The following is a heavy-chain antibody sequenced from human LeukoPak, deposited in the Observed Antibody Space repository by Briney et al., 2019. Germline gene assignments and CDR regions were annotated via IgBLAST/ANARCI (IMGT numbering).Heavy chain of an antibody. CDR1: GFTFSSYA. CDR3: ARDVTQYCSSTSCYTGYYGMDV. Sequence: QTGGSLRLSCAASGFTFSSYAMSWVRQAPGKGLEWVAVIWYDGSNKYYADSVKGRFTISRDNSKNTLYLQMNSLRAEDTAVYYCARDVTQYCSSTSCYTGYYGMDVWGQGTTVTVSS. J-gene: IGHJ6*02. V-gene: IGHV3-33*08. CDR2: IWYDGSNK. D-gene: IGHD2-2*02.